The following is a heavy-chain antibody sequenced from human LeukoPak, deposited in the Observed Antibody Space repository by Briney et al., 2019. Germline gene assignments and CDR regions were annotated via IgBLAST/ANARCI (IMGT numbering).Heavy chain of an antibody. Sequence: PGGTLRLSCAASGFTFDDYGMNWVRRSPGKGLEWVTSINWNGGSTGYADSVTGRFTISRDNAKNTLYLQMNSLRAEDTALYYCARGINGVDYWGQGTLVTVSS. D-gene: IGHD3-10*01. V-gene: IGHV3-20*04. CDR1: GFTFDDYG. CDR2: INWNGGST. J-gene: IGHJ4*02. CDR3: ARGINGVDY.